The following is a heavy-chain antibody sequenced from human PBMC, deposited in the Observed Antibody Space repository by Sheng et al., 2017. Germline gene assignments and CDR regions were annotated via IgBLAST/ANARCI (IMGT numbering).Heavy chain of an antibody. CDR2: IYASGTT. D-gene: IGHD1-7*01. CDR1: GGSISSYY. V-gene: IGHV4-4*07. Sequence: QVQLQESGPGLVKPSETLSLTCTVSGGSISSYYWSWIRQPAGKGLEWIGRIYASGTTSYNPSLKSRVTMSVDTSKNQFSLWMTSVTAADTAVYYCAREGTRGWGAFDIWGQGTMVTVSS. CDR3: AREGTRGWGAFDI. J-gene: IGHJ3*02.